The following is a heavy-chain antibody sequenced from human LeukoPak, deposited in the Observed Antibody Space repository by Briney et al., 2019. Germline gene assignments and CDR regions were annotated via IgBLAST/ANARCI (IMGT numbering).Heavy chain of an antibody. Sequence: AGVKVSCKASGYTFTSYGISWVRQAPGQGLEGMVCISAYNGNTNYAQKLQGRVTMTTDTSTSTAFMELRSLRSDDTAVYYCARGNIVVVPADGGWFDPWGQGTLVTVSS. CDR2: ISAYNGNT. D-gene: IGHD2-2*01. V-gene: IGHV1-18*01. CDR3: ARGNIVVVPADGGWFDP. CDR1: GYTFTSYG. J-gene: IGHJ5*02.